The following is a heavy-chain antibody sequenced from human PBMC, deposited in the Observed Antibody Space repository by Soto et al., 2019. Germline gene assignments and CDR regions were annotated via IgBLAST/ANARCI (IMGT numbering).Heavy chain of an antibody. D-gene: IGHD6-19*01. CDR3: ASGRAGSSGLIDY. J-gene: IGHJ4*02. CDR1: GGSFSGYY. CDR2: INHSGST. Sequence: PSETLSLTCAVYGGSFSGYYWSWIRQPPGKGLEWIGEINHSGSTNYNPSLKSRVTISVDTSKNQFSLKLSSVTAADTAVYYCASGRAGSSGLIDYWGQGTLVTVSS. V-gene: IGHV4-34*01.